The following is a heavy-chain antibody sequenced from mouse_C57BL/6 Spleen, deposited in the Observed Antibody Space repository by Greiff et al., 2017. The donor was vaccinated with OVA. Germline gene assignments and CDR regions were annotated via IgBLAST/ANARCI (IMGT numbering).Heavy chain of an antibody. V-gene: IGHV5-17*01. Sequence: EVQLQESGGGLVKPGGSLKLSCAASGFTFSDYGMHWVRQAPEKGLEWVAYISSGSSTIYYADTVKGRFTISRDNAKNTLFLQMTSLRSEDTAMYYCARPNYYDGYFDVWGTGTTVTVSS. CDR2: ISSGSSTI. D-gene: IGHD1-1*01. CDR1: GFTFSDYG. CDR3: ARPNYYDGYFDV. J-gene: IGHJ1*03.